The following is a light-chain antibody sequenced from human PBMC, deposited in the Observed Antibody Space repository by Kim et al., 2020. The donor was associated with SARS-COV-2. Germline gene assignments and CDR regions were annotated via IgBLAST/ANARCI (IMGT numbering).Light chain of an antibody. Sequence: DIQMTQSPSTLSASVGDRVAITCRASQSVSNWLAWYQQKPGKAPKLLIYKASNLEGGVPSRFSGSGSGTEFTLTISSLQPDDFATYYCQQYNSYPLGFGQGTKVEIK. CDR1: QSVSNW. CDR3: QQYNSYPLG. CDR2: KAS. V-gene: IGKV1-5*03. J-gene: IGKJ1*01.